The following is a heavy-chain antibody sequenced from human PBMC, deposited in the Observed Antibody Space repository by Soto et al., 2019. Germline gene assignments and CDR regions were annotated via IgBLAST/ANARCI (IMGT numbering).Heavy chain of an antibody. J-gene: IGHJ5*02. CDR2: IIPIFGTA. D-gene: IGHD3-10*01. CDR1: GGTFSSYA. V-gene: IGHV1-69*13. CDR3: ARVGFRKLSWFDP. Sequence: ASVKVSCKASGGTFSSYAISWVRQAPGQGLEWMGGIIPIFGTANYAQKFQGRVTITADESTSTAYMELSSLRSEDTAVYYCARVGFRKLSWFDPWGQGTLVTVSS.